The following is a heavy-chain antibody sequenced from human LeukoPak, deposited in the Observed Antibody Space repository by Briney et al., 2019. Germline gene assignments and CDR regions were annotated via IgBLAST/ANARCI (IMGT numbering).Heavy chain of an antibody. CDR2: INHSGST. D-gene: IGHD3-9*01. CDR3: ARGPKLIRYFD. CDR1: GGSFSGYY. J-gene: IGHJ4*02. Sequence: PSETLSLTCAVYGGSFSGYYWSWIRQPPEKGLEWIGEINHSGSTNYNPSLKSRVTISVDTSKNQFSLKLSSVTAADTAVYYCARGPKLIRYFDWGQGTLVTVSS. V-gene: IGHV4-34*01.